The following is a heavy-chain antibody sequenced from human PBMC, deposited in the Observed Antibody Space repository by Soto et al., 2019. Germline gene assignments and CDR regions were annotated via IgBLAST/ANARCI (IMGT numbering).Heavy chain of an antibody. J-gene: IGHJ4*02. CDR1: GFTFSSYG. CDR2: IWYDGSNK. V-gene: IGHV3-33*01. D-gene: IGHD4-17*01. CDR3: ARGFNDYGDYGEGDSHHFDY. Sequence: AGGSLRLSCAASGFTFSSYGMHWVRQARGKGLEWVAVIWYDGSNKYYADSVKGRFTISRDNSKNTLYLQMNSLRAEDTAVYYCARGFNDYGDYGEGDSHHFDYLGQGTLVTVSS.